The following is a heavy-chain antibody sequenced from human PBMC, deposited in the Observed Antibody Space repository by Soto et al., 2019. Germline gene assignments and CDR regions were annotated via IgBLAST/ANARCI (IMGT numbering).Heavy chain of an antibody. J-gene: IGHJ3*02. Sequence: GGSLRLSCAASGFTFSSYDMQWVRQATGKGLEWVSAIGTAGGTTDYAAPVKGRFTISRDDSKNTLYLQMNSLKTEDTAVYYCTTSGSYAPGAFDIWGQGTMVTVSS. CDR3: TTSGSYAPGAFDI. V-gene: IGHV3-15*04. CDR1: GFTFSSYD. CDR2: IGTAGGTT. D-gene: IGHD1-26*01.